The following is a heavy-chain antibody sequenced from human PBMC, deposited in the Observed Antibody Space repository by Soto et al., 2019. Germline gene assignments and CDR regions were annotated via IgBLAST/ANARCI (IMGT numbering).Heavy chain of an antibody. CDR1: GYIFTDNY. CDR3: TRGGGGYFDY. CDR2: INPNIGGT. D-gene: IGHD3-16*01. Sequence: QVQLVQSGAEVKKPGASVKVSCKASGYIFTDNYLHWVRQAPGQGLEWMGWINPNIGGTNYAQKFQGRVTMTRDTSISTVYMGLTSLKSDDTAVYYCTRGGGGYFDYWGRGTLVTVSS. J-gene: IGHJ4*02. V-gene: IGHV1-2*02.